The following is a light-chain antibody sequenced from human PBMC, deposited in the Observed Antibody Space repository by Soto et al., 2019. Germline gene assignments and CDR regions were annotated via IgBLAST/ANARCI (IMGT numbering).Light chain of an antibody. CDR2: DVT. Sequence: QSALTQPASVSGSPGQSITISCTGTSSDVGGYNYVSWYQQHPVKAPKLMIYDVTNRPSGVSDRFSGSKPGNTASLTISGLQAEDEADYYSSSYTSSSTPYVFGTGTKVTVL. J-gene: IGLJ1*01. V-gene: IGLV2-14*01. CDR1: SSDVGGYNY. CDR3: SSYTSSSTPYV.